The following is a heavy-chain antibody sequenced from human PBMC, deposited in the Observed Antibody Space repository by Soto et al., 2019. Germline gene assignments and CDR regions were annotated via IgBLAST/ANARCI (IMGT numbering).Heavy chain of an antibody. J-gene: IGHJ4*02. CDR2: IYHSGT. Sequence: LSLTCAFSGGSISSGGYSGSWIRQPPGKGLEWIGYIYHSGTYYNPSLKSRVTISVDRSKNQFPLKLSSVTAADTAVYYCARAGGLGAVAVDYWGQGTLVTISS. V-gene: IGHV4-30-2*01. CDR3: ARAGGLGAVAVDY. D-gene: IGHD6-19*01. CDR1: GGSISSGGYS.